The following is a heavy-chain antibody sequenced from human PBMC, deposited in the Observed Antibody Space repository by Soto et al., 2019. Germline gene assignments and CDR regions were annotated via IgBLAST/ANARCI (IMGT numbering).Heavy chain of an antibody. V-gene: IGHV3-7*01. J-gene: IGHJ1*01. CDR2: IKQDGSEK. CDR1: GFTFSNYW. D-gene: IGHD3-10*01. CDR3: ASGLWTFQH. Sequence: GGSLRLSCAASGFTFSNYWMSWVRQAPGKGLEWVANIKQDGSEKYYVDSVKGRFTISRDNAKNSLYLQMNSLGAEDTAVYFCASGLWTFQHWGQGTLVTVSS.